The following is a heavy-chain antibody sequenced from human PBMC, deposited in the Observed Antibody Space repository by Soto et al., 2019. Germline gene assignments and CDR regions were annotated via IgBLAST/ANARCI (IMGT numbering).Heavy chain of an antibody. V-gene: IGHV1-18*01. CDR1: GYTFTSYG. J-gene: IGHJ6*02. CDR2: ISAYNGNT. Sequence: QVQLVQSGAEVKKPGASVKVSCKASGYTFTSYGISWVRQAPGQGLEWMGWISAYNGNTNYAQKLQGRVIMTTDTSTSKSSMSLTXLRSDDTAVYYCARDQGQIWFGELLESPGYYGMDVWGQGTTVTVSS. CDR3: ARDQGQIWFGELLESPGYYGMDV. D-gene: IGHD3-10*01.